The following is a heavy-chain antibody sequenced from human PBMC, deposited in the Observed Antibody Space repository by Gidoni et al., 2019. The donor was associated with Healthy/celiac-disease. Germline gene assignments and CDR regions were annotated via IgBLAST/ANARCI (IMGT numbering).Heavy chain of an antibody. D-gene: IGHD3-3*01. CDR2: IFSNDEK. Sequence: QVTLKESGPVLVKPTETLTLTCTVSGFSLSNARMGVSWIRQPPGKALEWLAHIFSNDEKSYSTSLKSRLTISKDTATYYCARVSLDFWSGYFPTHYYYYMDVWGKGTTVTVSS. CDR1: GFSLSNARMG. V-gene: IGHV2-26*01. J-gene: IGHJ6*03. CDR3: YYMDV.